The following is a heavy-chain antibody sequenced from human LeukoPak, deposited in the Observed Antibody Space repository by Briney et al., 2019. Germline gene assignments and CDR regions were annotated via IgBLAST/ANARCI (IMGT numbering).Heavy chain of an antibody. V-gene: IGHV1-46*01. D-gene: IGHD1-1*01. Sequence: GASVKVSCKASGYTFTSYYMHWVRQAPGQGLEWMGIINPSGGSTSYAQKFQGRVTMTRDMSTSTVYMELSSLRSEDTTVYYCARGGGTTGTTRANWFDPWGQGTLVTVSS. CDR3: ARGGGTTGTTRANWFDP. CDR2: INPSGGST. CDR1: GYTFTSYY. J-gene: IGHJ5*02.